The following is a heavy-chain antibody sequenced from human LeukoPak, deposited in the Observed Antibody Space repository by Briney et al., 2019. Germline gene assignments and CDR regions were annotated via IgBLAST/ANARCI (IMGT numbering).Heavy chain of an antibody. V-gene: IGHV1-2*02. CDR2: INPNSGGT. CDR3: ARILGGMDAFDI. D-gene: IGHD3-16*01. CDR1: GYTFNGYY. J-gene: IGHJ3*02. Sequence: ASVKVSCKASGYTFNGYYMHWVRQAPGQGLEWMGWINPNSGGTNYAQKFQGRVTMTRDTSISTAYMELSRLRSDDTAVYYCARILGGMDAFDIWGQGTMVTVSS.